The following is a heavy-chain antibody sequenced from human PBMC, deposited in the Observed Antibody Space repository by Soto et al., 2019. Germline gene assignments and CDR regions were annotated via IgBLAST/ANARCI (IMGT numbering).Heavy chain of an antibody. V-gene: IGHV3-9*01. CDR3: AKDTYSSSWYHDAFDI. CDR2: ISWNSGSI. J-gene: IGHJ3*02. D-gene: IGHD6-13*01. Sequence: GGSLRLSCAASGFTFDDYAMHWVRQAPGKGLEWVSGISWNSGSIGYADSVKGRFTISRDNAKNSLYLQMNSLRAEDTALYYCAKDTYSSSWYHDAFDIWGQGTMVTVSS. CDR1: GFTFDDYA.